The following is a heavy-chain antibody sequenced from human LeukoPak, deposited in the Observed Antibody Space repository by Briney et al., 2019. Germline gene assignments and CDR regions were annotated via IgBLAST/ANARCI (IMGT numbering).Heavy chain of an antibody. V-gene: IGHV3-48*04. J-gene: IGHJ4*02. CDR1: GFTFSNYN. CDR2: ISSSGSTI. D-gene: IGHD3-22*01. Sequence: GGSLRLSCAAPGFTFSNYNMNWVRQAPGKGLEWVSYISSSGSTIYYADSVKGRFTISRDNAKNSLYLQMNSLRAEDTAVYYCARGSGYYSQGDYWGQGTLVTVSS. CDR3: ARGSGYYSQGDY.